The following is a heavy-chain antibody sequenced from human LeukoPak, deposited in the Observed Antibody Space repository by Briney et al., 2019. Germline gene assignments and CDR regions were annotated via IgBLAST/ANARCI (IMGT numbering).Heavy chain of an antibody. CDR1: GFTFSSYS. V-gene: IGHV3-48*01. CDR2: ITSSTTTI. J-gene: IGHJ4*02. Sequence: SGRSLRLSCAASGFTFSSYSMNWVRQAPGKGLEWVSYITSSTTTIYYADSVKGRFTISRDNAKNSLYLQMNSLRAEDTAVYYCARGGYSSGWGYWGQGTLVTVSS. D-gene: IGHD6-19*01. CDR3: ARGGYSSGWGY.